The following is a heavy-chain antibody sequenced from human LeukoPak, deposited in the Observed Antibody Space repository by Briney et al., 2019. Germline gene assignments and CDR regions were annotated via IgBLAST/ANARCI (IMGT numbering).Heavy chain of an antibody. V-gene: IGHV1-18*04. CDR1: GYTFNSYG. CDR3: ARGAEYHLLYYYDY. Sequence: ASVKVSCKSSGYTFNSYGFNWVRQAPGQGLEWMGWVSAYDGHTNYAQKVQGRVTMTTDTATSTSYMELRSLQFDDTAVYYCARGAEYHLLYYYDYWGQGTLVTVSS. D-gene: IGHD2-2*01. CDR2: VSAYDGHT. J-gene: IGHJ4*02.